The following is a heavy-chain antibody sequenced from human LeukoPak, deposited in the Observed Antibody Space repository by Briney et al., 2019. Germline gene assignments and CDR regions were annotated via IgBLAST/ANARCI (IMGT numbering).Heavy chain of an antibody. D-gene: IGHD2-15*01. V-gene: IGHV3-23*01. CDR3: AKGGTAVLVDDY. CDR1: GFTFSTYS. Sequence: GGSLRLSCAASGFTFSTYSMSWVRLAPGKGLEWVSTVSGSGGNTYYADSVKGRFAISRDNSRNTVYLQMNSLRVEDTAVYYCAKGGTAVLVDDYWGQGTLVTVSS. J-gene: IGHJ4*02. CDR2: VSGSGGNT.